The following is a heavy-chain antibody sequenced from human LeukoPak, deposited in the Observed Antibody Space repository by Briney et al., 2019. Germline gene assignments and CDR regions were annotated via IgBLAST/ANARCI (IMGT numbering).Heavy chain of an antibody. CDR1: GYIFTGYY. J-gene: IGHJ6*03. D-gene: IGHD4-11*01. CDR2: INPNSGGT. V-gene: IGHV1-2*02. CDR3: ARTTTYHYYYMDV. Sequence: ASVKVSCKASGYIFTGYYMHWVRQAPGQGLEWMGWINPNSGGTNYAQKFQGRVTMTRDTSISTAYMDLSRLRSDDTAVYYCARTTTYHYYYMDVWGKGTTVTISS.